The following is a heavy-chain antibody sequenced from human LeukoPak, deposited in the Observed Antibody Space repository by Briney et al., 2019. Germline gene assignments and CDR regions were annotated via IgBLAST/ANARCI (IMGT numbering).Heavy chain of an antibody. D-gene: IGHD2-21*01. CDR2: IYYSGST. V-gene: IGHV4-59*01. J-gene: IGHJ4*02. CDR3: ARLWTSYYFDY. CDR1: GGSISSYY. Sequence: SETLSLTCTVSGGSISSYYWSWIRQPPGKGLEWIGYIYYSGSTNYNPSLKSRVTISVGTSKNQFSLKLSSVTAADTAVYYCARLWTSYYFDYWGQGTLVTVSS.